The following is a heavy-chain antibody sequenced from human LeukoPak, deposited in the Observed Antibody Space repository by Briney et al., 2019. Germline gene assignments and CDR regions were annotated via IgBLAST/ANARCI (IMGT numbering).Heavy chain of an antibody. Sequence: GGSLRLSCAASGFTFSSYAMSWVRQAPGKGLEWVSAISGSGGSTYYADSVKGRFTISRDNSKSTLYLQMNSLRAEDTAIYYCATTGPSAWYTYWGQGTLVTVSS. CDR2: ISGSGGST. CDR3: ATTGPSAWYTY. V-gene: IGHV3-23*01. D-gene: IGHD6-19*01. J-gene: IGHJ4*02. CDR1: GFTFSSYA.